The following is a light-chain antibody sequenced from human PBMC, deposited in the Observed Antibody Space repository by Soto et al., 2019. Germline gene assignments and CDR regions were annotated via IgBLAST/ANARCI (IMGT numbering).Light chain of an antibody. V-gene: IGKV1-5*01. CDR2: DAS. CDR3: QQYISYPYT. Sequence: DIPMTQFPSTLSASVGERVTITCRASQTTNTWLAWYQQKPGTAPKLLIYDASSLEGGVPSRFSASGSGTEFTLTISSLQPDDLASYYCQQYISYPYTFGQGTKVEIK. J-gene: IGKJ2*01. CDR1: QTTNTW.